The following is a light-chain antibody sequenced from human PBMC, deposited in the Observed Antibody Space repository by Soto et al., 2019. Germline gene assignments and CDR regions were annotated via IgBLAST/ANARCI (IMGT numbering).Light chain of an antibody. CDR2: DTS. J-gene: IGLJ2*01. Sequence: QAVVTQEPSLTVSPGGTVTLTCGSSTGDVTSGHYPYWFQQKPGQAPRTLIYDTSNKHSWTPARFSGSLLGGKAALTLSGAQPEDEAEYYCLLSYSGARLVVFGGGTQLTVL. CDR3: LLSYSGARLVV. CDR1: TGDVTSGHY. V-gene: IGLV7-46*01.